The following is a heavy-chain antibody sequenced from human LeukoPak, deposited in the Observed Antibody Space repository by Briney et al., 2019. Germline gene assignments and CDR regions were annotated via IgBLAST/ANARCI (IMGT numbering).Heavy chain of an antibody. J-gene: IGHJ5*02. CDR1: GYSFTSYW. CDR3: ARGQLLSPRVKRGNWFDP. Sequence: GESLKISCKGSGYSFTSYWIGWVRQMPGKGLEWMGIIYPGDSDTRYSPSFQGQVTISADKSISTAYLQCSSLKASDTAMYYCARGQLLSPRVKRGNWFDPWGQGTLVTVSS. CDR2: IYPGDSDT. V-gene: IGHV5-51*01. D-gene: IGHD2-2*01.